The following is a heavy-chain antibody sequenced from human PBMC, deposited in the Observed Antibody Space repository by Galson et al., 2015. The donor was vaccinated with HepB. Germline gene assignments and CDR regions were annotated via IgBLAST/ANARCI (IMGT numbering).Heavy chain of an antibody. Sequence: SLRLSCAASGFTFRSYSMNWVRQAPGKGLEWVSYISSSSSTIYYADSVKGRFTISRDNAKNSLYLQMNSLRAEDTAVYYCARVDSSGFRAFSFVDYCGQGSLVTASS. CDR3: ARVDSSGFRAFSFVDY. CDR2: ISSSSSTI. V-gene: IGHV3-48*01. D-gene: IGHD3-22*01. CDR1: GFTFRSYS. J-gene: IGHJ4*02.